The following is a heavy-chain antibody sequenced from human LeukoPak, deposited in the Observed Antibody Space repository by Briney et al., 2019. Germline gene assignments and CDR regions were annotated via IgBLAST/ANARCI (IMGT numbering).Heavy chain of an antibody. CDR1: GLTFSNYA. CDR3: AREKLSSGFFDY. V-gene: IGHV3-23*01. Sequence: GGSLRLSCTASGLTFSNYAMSWVRQAPAKGLEWVAGIDQSGGYIHYADSVKGRFTISRDNSKSTLYLQMNSLRAEDTAIYYCAREKLSSGFFDYWGQGTLVTVSS. CDR2: IDQSGGYI. J-gene: IGHJ4*02. D-gene: IGHD5-12*01.